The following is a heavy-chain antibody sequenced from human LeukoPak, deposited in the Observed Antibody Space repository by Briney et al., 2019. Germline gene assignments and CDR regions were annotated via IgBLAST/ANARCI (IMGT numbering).Heavy chain of an antibody. CDR1: GGSIRSYY. D-gene: IGHD1-26*01. J-gene: IGHJ5*02. CDR3: ARTVGATGDDWFDP. CDR2: IYYSGST. V-gene: IGHV4-59*12. Sequence: PSETLSLTCTVSGGSIRSYYWSWIRQPPGKGLEWIGYIYYSGSTNYNPSLKGRVTILVDTSKNQFSLKLSSVTAADTAVYYCARTVGATGDDWFDPWGQGTLVTVSS.